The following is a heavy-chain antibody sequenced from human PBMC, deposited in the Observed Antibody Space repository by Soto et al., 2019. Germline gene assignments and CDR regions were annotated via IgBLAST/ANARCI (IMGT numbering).Heavy chain of an antibody. CDR1: GFNFSSYG. CDR3: ARVSGYDSSGYYHGAEYFQH. D-gene: IGHD3-22*01. V-gene: IGHV3-33*01. J-gene: IGHJ1*01. CDR2: IWYDGSNK. Sequence: GGSLRLSCAASGFNFSSYGMHWVRQAPGKGLEWVAVIWYDGSNKYYADSVKGRFTISRDNAKNSLYLQMNSLRDEDTAVYYCARVSGYDSSGYYHGAEYFQHWGQGTLVTVSS.